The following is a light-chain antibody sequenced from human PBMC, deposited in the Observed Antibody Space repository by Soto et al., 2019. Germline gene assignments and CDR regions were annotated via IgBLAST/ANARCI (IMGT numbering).Light chain of an antibody. Sequence: HSVLTQPASVSGSPGQSITISCTGTSSDVGGYNYVSWYQQHPGKAPKLMIYDVSNRPSGVSNRFSGSKSGNTASLTISGLQAEDEADYYCRSYASSSTRVFGTGTKVTVL. J-gene: IGLJ1*01. V-gene: IGLV2-14*01. CDR1: SSDVGGYNY. CDR2: DVS. CDR3: RSYASSSTRV.